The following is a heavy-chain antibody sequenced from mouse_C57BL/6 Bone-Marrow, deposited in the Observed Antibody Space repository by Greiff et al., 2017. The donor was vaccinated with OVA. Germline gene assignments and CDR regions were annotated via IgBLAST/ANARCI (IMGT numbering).Heavy chain of an antibody. CDR2: INPSSGYT. CDR3: ARYYYGSSYGY. Sequence: VQRVESGAELARPGASVKMSCKASGYTFTSYTMHWVKQRPGQGLEWIGYINPSSGYTKYNQKFKDKATLTADKSSSTAYMQLSSLTAEDSAVYYCARYYYGSSYGYWGQGTTLTVSS. J-gene: IGHJ2*01. D-gene: IGHD1-1*01. V-gene: IGHV1-4*01. CDR1: GYTFTSYT.